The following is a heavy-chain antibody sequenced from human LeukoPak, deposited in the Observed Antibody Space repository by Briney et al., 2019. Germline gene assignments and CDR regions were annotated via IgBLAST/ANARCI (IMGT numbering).Heavy chain of an antibody. J-gene: IGHJ3*02. D-gene: IGHD3-22*01. Sequence: GGSLRLSCAASGFTFSSYGMHWVRQAPGKGLEWVAFIRYDGSNKYYADSVKGRFTISRDNSKNTLYLQMNSLRAEDTAVYYCAKDLSAYDSSGYYGAFDIWGQGTMVTVSS. CDR2: IRYDGSNK. V-gene: IGHV3-30*02. CDR1: GFTFSSYG. CDR3: AKDLSAYDSSGYYGAFDI.